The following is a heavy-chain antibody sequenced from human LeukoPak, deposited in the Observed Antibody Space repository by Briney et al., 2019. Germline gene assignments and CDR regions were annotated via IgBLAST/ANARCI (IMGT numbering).Heavy chain of an antibody. J-gene: IGHJ4*02. V-gene: IGHV2-70*11. CDR1: GFSLSTSGMC. CDR2: IDWDDDK. D-gene: IGHD3-10*01. Sequence: SGPTLVNPTQTLTLTCTFSGFSLSTSGMCVSWIRQPPGKALEWLARIDWDDDKYYSTSLKTRLTISKDTSKTQVVLTMTNMDPVDTATYYCARTSTYGSGSSFDYWGQGTLVTVSS. CDR3: ARTSTYGSGSSFDY.